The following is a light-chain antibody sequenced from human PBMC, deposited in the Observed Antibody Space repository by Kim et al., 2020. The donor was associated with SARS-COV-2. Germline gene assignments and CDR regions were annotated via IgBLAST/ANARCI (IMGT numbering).Light chain of an antibody. CDR2: QDT. V-gene: IGLV3-1*01. CDR1: KLSDKY. CDR3: QAWDRNTAV. Sequence: SVSPGQTTSITCSGDKLSDKYVCWYQQKPGQSPVLVIFQDTKRPPGIPERFSGSNSGNTATLTISGTQAMDEADYYCQAWDRNTAVFGGGTQLTVL. J-gene: IGLJ2*01.